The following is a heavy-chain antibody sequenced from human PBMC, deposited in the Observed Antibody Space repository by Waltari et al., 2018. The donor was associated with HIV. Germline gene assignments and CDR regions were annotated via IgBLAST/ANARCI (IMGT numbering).Heavy chain of an antibody. CDR2: IIPIFGTT. Sequence: QVQLVQSGAEVKKPGSSVKVSCKASGGTFSSYAISWVRQAPGKGLEWMGGIIPIFGTTNYAQKFQGRGTITADESTSTAYMELSSLRSEDTAVYYCARTMDHVDTVMERYWYFDLWGRGTLVTVSS. CDR3: ARTMDHVDTVMERYWYFDL. J-gene: IGHJ2*01. CDR1: GGTFSSYA. V-gene: IGHV1-69*01. D-gene: IGHD5-18*01.